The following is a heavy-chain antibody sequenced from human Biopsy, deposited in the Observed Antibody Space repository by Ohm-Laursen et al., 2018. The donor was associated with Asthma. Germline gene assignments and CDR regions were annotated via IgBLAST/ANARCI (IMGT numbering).Heavy chain of an antibody. CDR2: ISFDGSNK. D-gene: IGHD1-26*01. CDR3: PKDVFPGWELRRGPDY. CDR1: GFTFSNYG. V-gene: IGHV3-30*18. J-gene: IGHJ4*02. Sequence: SSLRLSCAASGFTFSNYGMHWVRQAPGKGLERVAVISFDGSNKDYADSVKGRFTISRDNSKNTLHLEMNSLRVEDTAVYYCPKDVFPGWELRRGPDYWGQGTLVTVSS.